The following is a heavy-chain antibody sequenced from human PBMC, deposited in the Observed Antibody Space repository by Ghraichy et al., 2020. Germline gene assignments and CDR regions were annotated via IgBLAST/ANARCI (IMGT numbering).Heavy chain of an antibody. J-gene: IGHJ4*02. CDR3: ARDRVFVLRDGSFDY. CDR1: GFTFSSYA. Sequence: RGSLRLSCAASGFTFSSYAMHWVRQAPGKGLEWVAIISYDGNDKYYADSVKGRFTISRDNSKNTLYLQMNSLRAEDTAVYYCARDRVFVLRDGSFDYWGQGTLVTVSS. V-gene: IGHV3-30*04. CDR2: ISYDGNDK. D-gene: IGHD3-3*01.